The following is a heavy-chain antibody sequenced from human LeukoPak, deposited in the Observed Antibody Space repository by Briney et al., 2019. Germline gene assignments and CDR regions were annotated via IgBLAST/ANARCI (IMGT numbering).Heavy chain of an antibody. V-gene: IGHV3-11*01. Sequence: PGGSLRLSCAASGFTFSDYYMSWIRQAPGKGLEWVSYISSGGSTIYYADSVKGRFTISRDNAKNSLYLQMNSLRAEDTAVYYCARGSIAARHRYYYYGMDVWGQGTTVTVSS. J-gene: IGHJ6*02. CDR3: ARGSIAARHRYYYYGMDV. CDR1: GFTFSDYY. CDR2: ISSGGSTI. D-gene: IGHD6-6*01.